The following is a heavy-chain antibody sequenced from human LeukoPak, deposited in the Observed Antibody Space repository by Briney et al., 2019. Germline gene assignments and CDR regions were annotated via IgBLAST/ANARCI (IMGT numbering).Heavy chain of an antibody. V-gene: IGHV6-1*01. CDR1: GESVSSNSVT. Sequence: SQTLSLTCAISGESVSSNSVTWNWIRQSPSRGLEWLGRTYYRSTWYNDYAVSVRGRITVNPDTSKNQFSLHLNSVTPEDTAVYYCARRLTQYDCFDPWGQGILVTVSS. CDR2: TYYRSTWYN. CDR3: ARRLTQYDCFDP. D-gene: IGHD2-2*01. J-gene: IGHJ5*02.